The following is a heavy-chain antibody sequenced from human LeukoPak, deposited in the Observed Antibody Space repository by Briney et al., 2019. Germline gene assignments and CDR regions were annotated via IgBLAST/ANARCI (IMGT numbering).Heavy chain of an antibody. J-gene: IGHJ4*02. V-gene: IGHV3-20*04. CDR2: INWNGGST. CDR1: GFTFDDYG. D-gene: IGHD6-13*01. CDR3: ARSRSLTIAAAGPFDY. Sequence: GESLKISCAASGFTFDDYGMSWVRQAPGKGLEWVSGINWNGGSTGYADSVKGRFTISRDNAKNSLYLQMNSLRAEDTALYYCARSRSLTIAAAGPFDYWGQGTLVTVSS.